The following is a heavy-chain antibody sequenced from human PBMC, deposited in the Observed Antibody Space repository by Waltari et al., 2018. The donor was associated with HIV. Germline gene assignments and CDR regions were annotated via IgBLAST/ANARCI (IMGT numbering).Heavy chain of an antibody. D-gene: IGHD3-16*01. CDR3: ARDFWGGYYYGMDV. J-gene: IGHJ6*02. CDR2: ISSSSSYI. Sequence: EVQLVASGGGLVKPGGSLSLSSAASGFPFSSYSMNWVRQAPGKGLEWVSSISSSSSYIYYADSVKGRFTISRDNAKNSLYLQMNSLRAEDTAVYYCARDFWGGYYYGMDVWGQGTTVTVSS. CDR1: GFPFSSYS. V-gene: IGHV3-21*01.